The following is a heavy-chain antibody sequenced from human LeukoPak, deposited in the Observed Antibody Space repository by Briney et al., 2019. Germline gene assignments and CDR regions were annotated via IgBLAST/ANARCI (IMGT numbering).Heavy chain of an antibody. CDR3: AKPPIGCSGGSCYAGFDY. D-gene: IGHD2-15*01. CDR2: ISYDGSNK. V-gene: IGHV3-30*18. J-gene: IGHJ4*02. CDR1: GFTFSSYG. Sequence: GGSLTLSCAASGFTFSSYGMHWLRQAPGKGLHGVAVISYDGSNKYYADSVKGRFTISRDNSKNTLYLQMNSLRGEDTAVYYCAKPPIGCSGGSCYAGFDYWGQGTLVTVSS.